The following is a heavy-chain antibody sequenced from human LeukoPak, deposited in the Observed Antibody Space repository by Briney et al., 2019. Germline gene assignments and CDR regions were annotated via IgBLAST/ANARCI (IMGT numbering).Heavy chain of an antibody. J-gene: IGHJ4*02. CDR1: GASISNYY. CDR2: IRSSGGS. CDR3: ARPGSYHDF. Sequence: PSETLSLTCTVSGASISNYYWSWIRQTPEKGLEWMGHIRSSGGSSYYPSLKSRLTLSIDTSRNQLSLKLPSVTAADTAVYFCARPGSYHDFLGQGALVTVSS. D-gene: IGHD1-26*01. V-gene: IGHV4-4*09.